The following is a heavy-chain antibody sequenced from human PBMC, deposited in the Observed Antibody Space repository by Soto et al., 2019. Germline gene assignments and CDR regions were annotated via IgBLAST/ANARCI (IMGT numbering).Heavy chain of an antibody. Sequence: ASVKVSCKASGYTFTSYDINWVRQATGQGLEWMGWMNPNTGNTVYAQRFQGRVNMTRNTSITTAYMELSSLRSEDTAVYFCARGLLWFGGCSHYYYMDVWGTATTVTVSS. J-gene: IGHJ6*03. V-gene: IGHV1-8*01. D-gene: IGHD3-10*01. CDR2: MNPNTGNT. CDR1: GYTFTSYD. CDR3: ARGLLWFGGCSHYYYMDV.